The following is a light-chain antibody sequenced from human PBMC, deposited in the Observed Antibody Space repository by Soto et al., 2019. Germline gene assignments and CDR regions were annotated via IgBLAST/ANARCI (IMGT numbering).Light chain of an antibody. V-gene: IGKV3-15*01. Sequence: EIVMTQSPATLSVSPGERVILSCRASQSVGSNLAWYQQKPGQAPRLLIYDASTRASGCPTRFSGSGSGTEFTPTISSLQSEDFAVYNCQQYNDWPPATFGQGTKVEIK. CDR2: DAS. CDR1: QSVGSN. CDR3: QQYNDWPPAT. J-gene: IGKJ1*01.